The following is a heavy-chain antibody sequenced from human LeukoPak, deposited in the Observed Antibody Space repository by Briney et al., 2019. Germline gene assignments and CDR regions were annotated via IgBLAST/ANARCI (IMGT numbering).Heavy chain of an antibody. J-gene: IGHJ5*02. CDR2: ISSSSSYI. CDR1: GFTFSSYS. V-gene: IGHV3-21*01. Sequence: GGSLRLSCAASGFTFSSYSMNWVRQAPGKELEWVSSISSSSSYIYYADSVKGRFTISRDNAKNSLYLQMNSLRAEDTAVYYCASGGPFGVVMRFDPWGQGTLVTVSS. CDR3: ASGGPFGVVMRFDP. D-gene: IGHD3-3*01.